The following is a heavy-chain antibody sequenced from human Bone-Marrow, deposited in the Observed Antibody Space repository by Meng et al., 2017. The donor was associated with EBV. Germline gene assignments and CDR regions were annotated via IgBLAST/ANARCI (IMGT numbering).Heavy chain of an antibody. CDR1: GFPFSRYW. CDR2: LNEDGGVT. V-gene: IGHV3-74*01. CDR3: SRDLAGADDY. D-gene: IGHD1-14*01. J-gene: IGHJ4*02. Sequence: EGQLVESGGALFQPGGSLRLSCAASGFPFSRYWMHWVRQAPGQGLMWVSRLNEDGGVTDYADSVKGRFTISRDNARNTLYLQMNNLRAEDTATYFCSRDLAGADDYWGQGTLVTVSS.